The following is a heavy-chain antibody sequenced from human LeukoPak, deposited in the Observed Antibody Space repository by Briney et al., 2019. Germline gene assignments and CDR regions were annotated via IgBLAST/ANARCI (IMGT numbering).Heavy chain of an antibody. J-gene: IGHJ5*02. CDR2: ISGSGGST. D-gene: IGHD2-2*01. CDR1: GFTFSSYA. CDR3: AKIGYCSSTSCYDP. V-gene: IGHV3-23*01. Sequence: GGSLRLSCAASGFTFSSYAMSWVRQAPGKGLEWVSAISGSGGSTYYAGSVKGRFTISRDNSKNTLYLQMNSLRAEDTAVYYCAKIGYCSSTSCYDPWGQGTLVTVSS.